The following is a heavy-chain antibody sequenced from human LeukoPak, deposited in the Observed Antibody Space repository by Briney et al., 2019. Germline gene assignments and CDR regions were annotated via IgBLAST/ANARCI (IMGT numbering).Heavy chain of an antibody. V-gene: IGHV7-4-1*02. Sequence: GASVKVSCKASGYTFTSYAMNWVRQAPGQGLEWMGWINTNTGNPTYAQGFTGRFVFSLDTSVSTAYLQISSLKAEDTAVYYCALGWNPKGTYNWFDPWGQGTLVTVSS. CDR3: ALGWNPKGTYNWFDP. CDR1: GYTFTSYA. CDR2: INTNTGNP. J-gene: IGHJ5*02. D-gene: IGHD3-3*01.